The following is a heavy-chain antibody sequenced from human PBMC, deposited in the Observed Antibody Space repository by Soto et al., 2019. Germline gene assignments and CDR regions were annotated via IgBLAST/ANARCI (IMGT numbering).Heavy chain of an antibody. CDR3: ARGNRGVPAAMRYYYYYYMDV. D-gene: IGHD2-2*01. Sequence: SETLSLTCAVYGGSFSGYYWSWIRQPPGKGLEWIGEINHSGSTNYNPSLKSRVTISVDTSKNQFSLKLSSVTAADTAVYYCARGNRGVPAAMRYYYYYYMDVWGKGTTVTVSS. CDR2: INHSGST. CDR1: GGSFSGYY. V-gene: IGHV4-34*01. J-gene: IGHJ6*03.